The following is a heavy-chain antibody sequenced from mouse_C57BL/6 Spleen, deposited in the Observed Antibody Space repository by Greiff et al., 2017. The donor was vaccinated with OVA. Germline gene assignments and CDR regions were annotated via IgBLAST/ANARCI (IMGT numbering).Heavy chain of an antibody. V-gene: IGHV1-62-2*01. CDR3: ARHEGGYEYPYYYAMDY. D-gene: IGHD5-1*01. J-gene: IGHJ4*01. CDR2: FYPGSGSI. CDR1: GYTFTEYT. Sequence: QVQLKQSGAELVKPGASVKLSCKASGYTFTEYTIHWVKQRSGQGLEWIGWFYPGSGSIKYNEKFKDKATLTADKSSSTVYMELSRLTSEDSAVYFCARHEGGYEYPYYYAMDYWGQGTSVTVSS.